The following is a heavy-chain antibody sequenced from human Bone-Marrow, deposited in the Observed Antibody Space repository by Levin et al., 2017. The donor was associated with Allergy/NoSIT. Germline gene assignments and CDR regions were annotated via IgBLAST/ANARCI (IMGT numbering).Heavy chain of an antibody. Sequence: GESLKISCAASGFTFSSYAMSWVRQAPGKGLEWVSAISGSGGSTYYADSVKGRFTISRDNSKNTLYLQMNSLRAEDTAVYYGAKSAATVVWSRNDYWGQGTLVTVSA. CDR3: AKSAATVVWSRNDY. D-gene: IGHD4-23*01. J-gene: IGHJ4*02. V-gene: IGHV3-23*01. CDR1: GFTFSSYA. CDR2: ISGSGGST.